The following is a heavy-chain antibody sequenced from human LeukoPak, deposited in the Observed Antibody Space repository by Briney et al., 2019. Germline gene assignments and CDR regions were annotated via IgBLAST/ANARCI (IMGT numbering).Heavy chain of an antibody. CDR3: ARDSSGWYNWFDP. J-gene: IGHJ5*02. CDR1: GGTFNSYA. V-gene: IGHV1-69*05. D-gene: IGHD6-19*01. CDR2: IIPIFGTA. Sequence: SVKVSCKASGGTFNSYAISWVRQAPGQGLEWMGRIIPIFGTANYAQKFQGRVTITTDESTSTAYMELSSLRSEDTAVYYCARDSSGWYNWFDPWGQGTLVTVSS.